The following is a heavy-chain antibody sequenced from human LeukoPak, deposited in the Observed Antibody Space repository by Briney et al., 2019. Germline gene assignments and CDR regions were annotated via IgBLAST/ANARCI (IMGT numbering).Heavy chain of an antibody. D-gene: IGHD3-9*01. V-gene: IGHV4-31*03. J-gene: IGHJ4*02. CDR2: IYYSGST. CDR1: GGSLSSGGHY. Sequence: SETLSLTCTVSGGSLSSGGHYWRWIRQHPGKGLECIGYIYYSGSTYYNPSLKSRVTISVDTSKNQFSLKLSSVTAADTAVYYCARRGYDILTGYLDYWGQGTLVTVSS. CDR3: ARRGYDILTGYLDY.